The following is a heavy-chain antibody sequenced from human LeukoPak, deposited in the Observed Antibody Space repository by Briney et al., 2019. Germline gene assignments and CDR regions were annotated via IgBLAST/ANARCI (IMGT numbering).Heavy chain of an antibody. Sequence: GGSLRLSCAASGFTFDDYGMHWVRQAPGKGLEWVAVIWDDGITKHYADSVKGRFTISRDNSKNTLYLQMNSLRAEDTAVYYCARGKASGGYSGYGLDAFDIWGQGTMVTVSS. CDR3: ARGKASGGYSGYGLDAFDI. CDR2: IWDDGITK. D-gene: IGHD5-12*01. V-gene: IGHV3-33*08. CDR1: GFTFDDYG. J-gene: IGHJ3*02.